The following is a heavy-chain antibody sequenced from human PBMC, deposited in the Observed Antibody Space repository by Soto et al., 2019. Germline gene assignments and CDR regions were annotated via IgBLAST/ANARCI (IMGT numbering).Heavy chain of an antibody. CDR1: GGSISSSSYY. V-gene: IGHV4-39*01. CDR2: IYYSGST. Sequence: SETLSLTCTVSGGSISSSSYYWGWIRQPPGKGLEWIGSIYYSGSTYYNPSLKSRVTISVDTSKNQFSLKLSSVTAADTAVYYCARHRIPKMYTANYYYYYYMDVWGKGTTVTVSS. D-gene: IGHD5-18*01. J-gene: IGHJ6*03. CDR3: ARHRIPKMYTANYYYYYYMDV.